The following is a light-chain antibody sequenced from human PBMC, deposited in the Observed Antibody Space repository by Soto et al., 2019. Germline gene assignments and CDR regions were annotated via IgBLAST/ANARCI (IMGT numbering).Light chain of an antibody. V-gene: IGLV2-8*01. J-gene: IGLJ1*01. CDR2: EVN. CDR3: SSYAGSSNV. Sequence: SALTQPPSASGSPRQSVAISCTGTSSDVGGYNYVSWYQQHPGKAPKLMIYEVNKRPSGVPDRFSGSKSGNTASLTVSGLPAEDEADYYCSSYAGSSNVFGTGTKVTV. CDR1: SSDVGGYNY.